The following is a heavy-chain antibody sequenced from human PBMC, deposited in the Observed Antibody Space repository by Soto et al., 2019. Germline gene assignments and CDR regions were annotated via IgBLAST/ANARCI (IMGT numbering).Heavy chain of an antibody. CDR2: IWWDGSYK. CDR3: ASSGRCVLIARVRFFCYGLDV. CDR1: GYTFSSSG. Sequence: HPGGSLRLSCAASGYTFSSSGMHWVRQAPGKGLERVAVIWWDGSYKNYDDPAKGRLTITRDNSQNTLYLQMNSPRVADTAVYYFASSGRCVLIARVRFFCYGLDVWGRGAAVTVSS. V-gene: IGHV3-33*03. J-gene: IGHJ6*02. D-gene: IGHD3-10*01.